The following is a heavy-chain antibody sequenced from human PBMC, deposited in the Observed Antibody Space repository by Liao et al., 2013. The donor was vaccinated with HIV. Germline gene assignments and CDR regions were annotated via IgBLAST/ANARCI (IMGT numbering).Heavy chain of an antibody. D-gene: IGHD3-22*01. J-gene: IGHJ3*02. CDR2: IYYDGTTNY. CDR3: ARADSNGYYISI. V-gene: IGHV4-59*01. Sequence: QVQLQESGPGLVKPSETLSLTCTVSGGSFSSYYWSWIRQPPGKGLEWIGYIYYDGTTNYNYNPSLESRVTISVDTSKSQFSLKLSSVTAADTAMYYCARADSNGYYISIWGQGTEVTVSS. CDR1: GGSFSSYY.